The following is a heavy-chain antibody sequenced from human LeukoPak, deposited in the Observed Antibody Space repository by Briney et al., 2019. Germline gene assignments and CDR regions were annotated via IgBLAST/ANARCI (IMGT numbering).Heavy chain of an antibody. CDR3: TKDHISCVGAGCLLHED. Sequence: GGSLRLPCVASGFSFNRFAMSWVRHAPGKGLEWVSSVSGSGGTTWHAESVKGRFTISKDNSKSTMFLQLNSLRAEDTAVYYCTKDHISCVGAGCLLHEDWGQGTLVTVSS. V-gene: IGHV3-23*01. D-gene: IGHD3-9*01. J-gene: IGHJ4*02. CDR2: VSGSGGTT. CDR1: GFSFNRFA.